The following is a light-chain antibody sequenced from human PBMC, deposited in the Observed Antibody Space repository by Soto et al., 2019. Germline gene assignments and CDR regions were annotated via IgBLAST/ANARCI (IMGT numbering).Light chain of an antibody. CDR1: QSVSSRY. J-gene: IGKJ4*01. CDR2: GAS. Sequence: EIVLTQSPGTLSLSPGDTATLSCRASQSVSSRYLGWYQQRPGQAPRPLIYGASSRATGIPERFSGSGSGTDFTLTISRLEPEDFAVYYCHQYDNSPLTFGGGTKVDIK. CDR3: HQYDNSPLT. V-gene: IGKV3-20*01.